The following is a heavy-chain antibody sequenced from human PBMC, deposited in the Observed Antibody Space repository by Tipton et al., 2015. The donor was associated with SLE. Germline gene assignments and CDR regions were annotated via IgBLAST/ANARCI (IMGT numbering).Heavy chain of an antibody. Sequence: SLRLSCAASGFTFSHHGMHWVRQAPGKGLEWVAVISYDGSNKYYADSVKGRFTISRDNSKNTLYLQMNSLRAEDTAVYYCASQLTILDAFDIWGQGTMVTVSS. CDR1: GFTFSHHG. CDR3: ASQLTILDAFDI. J-gene: IGHJ3*02. D-gene: IGHD1-1*01. CDR2: ISYDGSNK. V-gene: IGHV3-30*03.